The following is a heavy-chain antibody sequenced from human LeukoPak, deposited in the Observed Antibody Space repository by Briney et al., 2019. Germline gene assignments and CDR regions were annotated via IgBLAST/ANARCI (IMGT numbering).Heavy chain of an antibody. V-gene: IGHV3-21*01. CDR2: ISSSSSYI. CDR3: ARDPREYYYDSSGSWFDP. J-gene: IGHJ5*02. D-gene: IGHD3-22*01. CDR1: GFTFSSYS. Sequence: GGSLRLTCAASGFTFSSYSMNWVRQAPGKGLEWVSSISSSSSYIYYADYVKGRFTISRDNAKNSLYLQMNSLRAKDTAVYYCARDPREYYYDSSGSWFDPWGQGTLVTVSS.